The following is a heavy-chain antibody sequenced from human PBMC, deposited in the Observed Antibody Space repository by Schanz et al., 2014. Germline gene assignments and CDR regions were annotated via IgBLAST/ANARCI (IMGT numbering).Heavy chain of an antibody. CDR3: AKDPYGMDV. J-gene: IGHJ6*02. V-gene: IGHV3-66*01. CDR2: LYNNGAA. Sequence: EVHLVESGGGLVQPGGSLRLSCAASGFTVSNNYMSWVRQPPGKGLEWVSVLYNNGAAYYAESVRGRFAISRDNSKNTLYLQMNSLRAEDTAVYYCAKDPYGMDVWGQGTTVTVSS. CDR1: GFTVSNNY.